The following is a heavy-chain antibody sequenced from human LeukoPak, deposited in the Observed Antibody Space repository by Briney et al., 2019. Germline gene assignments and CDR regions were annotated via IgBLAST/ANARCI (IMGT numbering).Heavy chain of an antibody. CDR3: ARHGGAAYYYGMDV. V-gene: IGHV5-10-1*01. D-gene: IGHD3-3*01. CDR2: IDPSDSYT. CDR1: VYSFTSYW. J-gene: IGHJ6*04. Sequence: GESLKISCKGSVYSFTSYWISWVRQMPGKGLEWMGRIDPSDSYTNYSPSFQGHVTISADKSISTAYLQWSSLKASDTAMYYCARHGGAAYYYGMDVWGKGTTVTVSS.